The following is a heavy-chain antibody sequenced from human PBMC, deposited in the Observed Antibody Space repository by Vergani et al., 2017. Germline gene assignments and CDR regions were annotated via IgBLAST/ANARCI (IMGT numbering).Heavy chain of an antibody. CDR2: ISGSGVST. CDR1: GFTFSSYA. V-gene: IGHV3-23*01. D-gene: IGHD2-2*01. Sequence: EVQLLESGGGLVQPGGSLTLSCAASGFTFSSYAMSWVRQAPGKGLEWVSAISGSGVSTYYADAVKGRFTISRDKSKNTLYLQMNSLRAEDTAVYDCAKGSVRSVVVPAVMFDPWGRGTLVTVS. J-gene: IGHJ5*02. CDR3: AKGSVRSVVVPAVMFDP.